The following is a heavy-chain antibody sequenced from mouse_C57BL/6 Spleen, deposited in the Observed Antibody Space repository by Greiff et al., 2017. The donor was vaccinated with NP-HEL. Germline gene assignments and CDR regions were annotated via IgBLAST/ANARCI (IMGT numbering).Heavy chain of an antibody. J-gene: IGHJ2*01. CDR2: ISDGGSYT. CDR1: GFTFSSYA. Sequence: EVKLVESGGGLVKPGGSLKLSCAASGFTFSSYAMSWVRQTPEKRLEWVATISDGGSYTYYPDNVKGRFTISRDNAKNNLYLQMSHLKSEDTAMYYCARASSSHFDYWGQGTTLTVSS. V-gene: IGHV5-4*03. CDR3: ARASSSHFDY.